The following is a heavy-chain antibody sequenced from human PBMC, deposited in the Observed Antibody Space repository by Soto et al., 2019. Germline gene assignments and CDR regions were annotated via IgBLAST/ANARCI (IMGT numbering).Heavy chain of an antibody. CDR1: GGTFSRHA. D-gene: IGHD6-19*01. CDR2: IIPIFGTA. J-gene: IGHJ5*02. V-gene: IGHV1-69*01. Sequence: QVQLVQSGAEVRKPGSSVKVSCKASGGTFSRHAISWVRQAPGQGLEWMGGIIPIFGTANHAQKFQGRVTIIADESTSTVYMELSSLRSEDTAMYYCARDPRSAVGPNWFDPWGQGTLVTVSS. CDR3: ARDPRSAVGPNWFDP.